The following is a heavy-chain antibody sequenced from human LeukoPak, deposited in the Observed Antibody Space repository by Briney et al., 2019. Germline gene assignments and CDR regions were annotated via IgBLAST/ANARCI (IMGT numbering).Heavy chain of an antibody. V-gene: IGHV1-18*01. CDR3: ARNNYDFWSGGNWFDP. J-gene: IGHJ5*02. Sequence: ASVKVSCKASGYTFTSYGISWARQAPGQGLEWMGWISAYNGNTNYAQKLQGRVTMTTDTSTSTAYMELRSLRSDDTAVYYCARNNYDFWSGGNWFDPWGQGTLVTVSS. D-gene: IGHD3-3*01. CDR1: GYTFTSYG. CDR2: ISAYNGNT.